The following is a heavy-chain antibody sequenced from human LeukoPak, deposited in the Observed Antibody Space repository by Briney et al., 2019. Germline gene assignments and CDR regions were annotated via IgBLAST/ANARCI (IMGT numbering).Heavy chain of an antibody. CDR2: TYSGGST. Sequence: GGFLRLSCAASGFTVSSNYMSWVRQAPGKGLEWVSVTYSGGSTYYADSVKGRFTISRDNSKNTLYLHMNSLRAEDTAVYYCARGRGVTRDYWGQGTLVTVSS. J-gene: IGHJ4*02. D-gene: IGHD2-21*02. CDR3: ARGRGVTRDY. V-gene: IGHV3-53*01. CDR1: GFTVSSNY.